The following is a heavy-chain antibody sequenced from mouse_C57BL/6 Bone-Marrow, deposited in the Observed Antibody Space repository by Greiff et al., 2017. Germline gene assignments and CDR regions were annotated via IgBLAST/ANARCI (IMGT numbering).Heavy chain of an antibody. J-gene: IGHJ3*01. Sequence: EVQLQQSGPELVKPGASVKISCKASGYSFTGYYMNWVKQSPEKSLEWIGEINPSTGGTTYNQKFKAKATLTVDKSSSTAYMQIKSLTSEDSAVYYCARDGGYSFAYWGQGTLVTVSA. CDR2: INPSTGGT. V-gene: IGHV1-42*01. CDR1: GYSFTGYY. CDR3: ARDGGYSFAY. D-gene: IGHD2-3*01.